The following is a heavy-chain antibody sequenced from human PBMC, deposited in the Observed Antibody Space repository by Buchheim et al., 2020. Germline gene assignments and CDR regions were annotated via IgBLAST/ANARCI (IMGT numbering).Heavy chain of an antibody. CDR3: ARAGWILVQYHYFDY. J-gene: IGHJ4*02. CDR2: IWYDGSNK. V-gene: IGHV3-33*01. Sequence: QVQLVESGGGVVQPGRSLRLSCAASGFTFSSYGMHWVRQAPGKGLEWVAVIWYDGSNKYYTDSVKGRFTISRDNSKNTLYLQMNSLRAEDTAVYYCARAGWILVQYHYFDYWGQGNL. CDR1: GFTFSSYG. D-gene: IGHD5-18*01.